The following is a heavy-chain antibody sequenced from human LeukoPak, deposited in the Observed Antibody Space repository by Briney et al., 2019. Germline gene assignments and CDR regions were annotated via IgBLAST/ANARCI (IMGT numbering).Heavy chain of an antibody. J-gene: IGHJ4*02. D-gene: IGHD3-22*01. V-gene: IGHV1-18*01. CDR2: ISAYNGNT. CDR3: ASDAGGDYYDSSGSFDY. CDR1: GYTFTSYG. Sequence: ASVKVSCKASGYTFTSYGISWVRQAPGQGLEWMGWISAYNGNTNYAQKLQGRVTMTADTSTSTAYMELRSLRSDDTAVYYCASDAGGDYYDSSGSFDYWGQGTLVTVSS.